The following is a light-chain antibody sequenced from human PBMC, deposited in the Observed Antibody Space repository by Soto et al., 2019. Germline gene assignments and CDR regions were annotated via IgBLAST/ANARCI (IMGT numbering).Light chain of an antibody. CDR2: GAS. Sequence: EIVMTQSPATLSVSPGERATLSCRASQSVSSNLAWYQQKPGQAPRLLIYGASTRATGIPARFSGSGSGTDFTLTIISLQSEDFAVYYCQHYNNWAWTFGQGTKVEIK. J-gene: IGKJ1*01. V-gene: IGKV3-15*01. CDR1: QSVSSN. CDR3: QHYNNWAWT.